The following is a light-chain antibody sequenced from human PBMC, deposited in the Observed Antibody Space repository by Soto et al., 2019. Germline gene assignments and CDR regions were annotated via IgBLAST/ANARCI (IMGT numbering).Light chain of an antibody. CDR1: QSISSW. CDR3: QQYSSNSPLT. V-gene: IGKV1-5*03. CDR2: KAS. Sequence: DIQMTQSPSTLSASVGDRVTITCRASQSISSWLAWYQQKPGKAPKLLIYKASSLESGVPSRFSGSGSGTEFTLTISSLQPDDFGTYYCQQYSSNSPLTFGGGPRVDTK. J-gene: IGKJ4*01.